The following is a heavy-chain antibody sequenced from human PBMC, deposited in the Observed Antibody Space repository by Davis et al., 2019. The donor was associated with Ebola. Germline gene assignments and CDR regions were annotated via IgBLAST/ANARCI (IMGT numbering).Heavy chain of an antibody. CDR2: IYTGDSDT. J-gene: IGHJ3*02. CDR3: ATLRRTITGMDDGFDI. V-gene: IGHV5-51*01. Sequence: GESPKIPCKYSGNSFSSHWIGWVRQMPGKGLEWMGIIYTGDSDTRYSPSFRGQVTISADKSTKTAFLLWSSLKASDTAMYYCATLRRTITGMDDGFDIWGQGTLVTVSS. CDR1: GNSFSSHW. D-gene: IGHD1-14*01.